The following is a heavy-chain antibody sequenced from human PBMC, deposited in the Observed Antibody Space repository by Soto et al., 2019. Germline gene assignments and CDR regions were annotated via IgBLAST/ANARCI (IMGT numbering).Heavy chain of an antibody. V-gene: IGHV1-8*01. CDR2: LNPDSGHA. J-gene: IGHJ5*02. CDR1: GYTFTNSD. D-gene: IGHD2-15*01. CDR3: ARRPHCSGGICYYGLDT. Sequence: QVQLVQSGAEVKKPGASVKVSCKASGYTFTNSDINWVRQAPAQGLEWMGWLNPDSGHAAYAQKFQGRVTLTTSTSTATVYMEMRSLGSEDTAVYYCARRPHCSGGICYYGLDTWGQGTLVTVSS.